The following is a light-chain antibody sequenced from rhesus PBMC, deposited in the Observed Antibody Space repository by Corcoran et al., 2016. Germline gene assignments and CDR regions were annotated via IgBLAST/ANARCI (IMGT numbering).Light chain of an antibody. CDR3: AIWHSSAYI. V-gene: IGLV5-69*01. CDR1: SGFIVDSSN. J-gene: IGLJ1*01. CDR2: FYSDSSN. Sequence: QPVLTQPTSLSASLGASARHSCTLSSGFIVDSSNIFWYQQKPGSPPRYLLYFYSDSSNHRGSGVPSRFSGSKDASSNAGLLLFSGLQSDDAADYYCAIWHSSAYIFGGGTRLTVL.